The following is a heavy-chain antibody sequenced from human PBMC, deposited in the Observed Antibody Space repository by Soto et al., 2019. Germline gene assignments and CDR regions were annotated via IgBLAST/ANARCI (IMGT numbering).Heavy chain of an antibody. V-gene: IGHV3-23*01. CDR2: ISGSGGST. Sequence: GGSLRLSCAASGFTFSSYAMSWVRQAPGKGLEWVSAISGSGGSTYYADSVKGRFTISRDNSKNTLYLQMNSMRAEDTAVYYCAILEGRFGELFSKPYDDAFDIWGQGTMVTVSS. D-gene: IGHD3-10*01. CDR1: GFTFSSYA. J-gene: IGHJ3*02. CDR3: AILEGRFGELFSKPYDDAFDI.